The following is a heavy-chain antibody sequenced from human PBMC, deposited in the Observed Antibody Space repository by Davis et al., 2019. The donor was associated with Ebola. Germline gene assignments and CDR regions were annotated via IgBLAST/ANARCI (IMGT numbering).Heavy chain of an antibody. Sequence: PGGSLRLSCTASGITFSNYAMSWVRQAPGKGLEWVSVIYSGGSTYYADSVKGRFTISRDNSKNTLYLQMNSLRAEDTAVYYCARAALGSGWWGYWGQGTLVTVSS. CDR3: ARAALGSGWWGY. CDR2: IYSGGST. V-gene: IGHV3-66*02. J-gene: IGHJ4*02. D-gene: IGHD6-19*01. CDR1: GITFSNYA.